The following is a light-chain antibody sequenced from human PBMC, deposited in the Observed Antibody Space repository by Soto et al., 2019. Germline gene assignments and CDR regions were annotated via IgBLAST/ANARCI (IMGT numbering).Light chain of an antibody. V-gene: IGKV1-39*01. Sequence: DIQMTQSPSSLSASIGDRVTITCRASQSISKSLNWYQQKPGRAPTLLISVASTLHSGVPSRFSGSGSGTDFHLTISSLQREDFATYYCQQSYSTPPMYTFGQGNKLEIK. CDR3: QQSYSTPPMYT. J-gene: IGKJ2*01. CDR2: VAS. CDR1: QSISKS.